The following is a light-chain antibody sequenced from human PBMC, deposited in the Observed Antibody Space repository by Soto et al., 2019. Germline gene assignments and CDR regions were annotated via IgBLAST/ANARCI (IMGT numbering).Light chain of an antibody. V-gene: IGLV1-44*01. CDR2: NNN. J-gene: IGLJ3*02. Sequence: QSVLTQPPSASGTPGQRVTISCSGSSSNIGRNTVNWYQQLPGTAPKLLIYNNNQRPSGVPDRFSGSKSGTSASLAISGLHSEDEADYYCAAWDSSLSGWVFGGGTKLTVL. CDR3: AAWDSSLSGWV. CDR1: SSNIGRNT.